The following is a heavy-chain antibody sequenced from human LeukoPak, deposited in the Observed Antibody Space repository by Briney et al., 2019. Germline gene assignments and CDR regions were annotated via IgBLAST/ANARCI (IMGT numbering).Heavy chain of an antibody. Sequence: SETLSLTCTVSGDSISSGTFYWGWIRQPPGKGLEWIGSIYHSGSTYYNPSLKSRVTISVDTSKNQFSLKLSSVTAADTAVYYCARETSGYDAFDIWGQGTMVTVSS. CDR1: GDSISSGTFY. CDR3: ARETSGYDAFDI. J-gene: IGHJ3*02. V-gene: IGHV4-38-2*02. D-gene: IGHD5-12*01. CDR2: IYHSGST.